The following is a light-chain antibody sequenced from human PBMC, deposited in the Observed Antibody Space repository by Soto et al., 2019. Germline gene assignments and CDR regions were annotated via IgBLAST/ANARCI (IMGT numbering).Light chain of an antibody. CDR1: QSVSSSY. CDR2: GAS. V-gene: IGKV3-20*01. J-gene: IGKJ5*01. CDR3: QPYGSSPPIT. Sequence: GVTQSPGTLSLSPGERATLSCRASQSVSSSYLAWYQQKPGQAPRLLIYGASSRATGIPDRFSGSGSGTDFTLTISRLEPEDFAVYYCQPYGSSPPITFGQGTRLEIK.